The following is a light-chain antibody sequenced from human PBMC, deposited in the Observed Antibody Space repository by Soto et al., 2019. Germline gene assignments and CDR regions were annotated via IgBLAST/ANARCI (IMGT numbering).Light chain of an antibody. CDR3: QHDGNSPPEYT. CDR1: QSISSSF. V-gene: IGKV3-20*01. Sequence: EIVLTPSPGTLSLSPGERDPLACRASQSISSSFLAWYQQRPGQAPRLLIFGASYRATGIPDRFSGSGSGTDFTVTISILEPEDFAVYYCQHDGNSPPEYTFGPGPNVDSK. CDR2: GAS. J-gene: IGKJ3*01.